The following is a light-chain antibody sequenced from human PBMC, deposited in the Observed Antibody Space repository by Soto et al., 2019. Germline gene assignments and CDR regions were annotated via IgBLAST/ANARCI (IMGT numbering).Light chain of an antibody. Sequence: EIVMTQSPATLSVSPGERATLSCRASQSVSSNLAWYQQKPGQAPRLLIYGASTRATGIPARFSGSGSGTEFTLTFSSLQSEDFAVYSCQQFNDWPATFGQGTKVEIK. V-gene: IGKV3-15*01. CDR2: GAS. J-gene: IGKJ1*01. CDR3: QQFNDWPAT. CDR1: QSVSSN.